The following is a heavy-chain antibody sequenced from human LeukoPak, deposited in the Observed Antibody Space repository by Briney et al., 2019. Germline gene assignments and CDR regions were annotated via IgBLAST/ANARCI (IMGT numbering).Heavy chain of an antibody. Sequence: PGESLKISCKGSGYSFTSYWIGWVRQMPGKGLEWMGIIYPGDSDTRYSPSFQGQVTISADESISTAYLQWSSLKASDTAMYYCARHNTVTTYYYYYMDVWGKGTTVTVSS. CDR1: GYSFTSYW. J-gene: IGHJ6*03. CDR2: IYPGDSDT. V-gene: IGHV5-51*01. CDR3: ARHNTVTTYYYYYMDV. D-gene: IGHD4-11*01.